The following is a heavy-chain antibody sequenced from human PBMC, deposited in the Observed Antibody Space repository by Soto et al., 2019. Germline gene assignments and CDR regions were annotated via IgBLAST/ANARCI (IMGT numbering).Heavy chain of an antibody. J-gene: IGHJ5*02. D-gene: IGHD2-2*01. CDR3: ARGMFRKYCSSTSCYSFDP. CDR1: GYTFTSYD. V-gene: IGHV1-8*01. Sequence: ASVKVSCKASGYTFTSYDINWVRQATGQGLEWMGWMNPNSGNTGCAQKFQGRVTMTRNTSISTAYMELSSLRSEDTAVYYCARGMFRKYCSSTSCYSFDPWGQGTLVTVSS. CDR2: MNPNSGNT.